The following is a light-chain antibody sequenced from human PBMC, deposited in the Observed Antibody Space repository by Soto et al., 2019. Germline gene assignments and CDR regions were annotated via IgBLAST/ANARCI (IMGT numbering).Light chain of an antibody. Sequence: EIVLTQSPGTLSLSPGERATLSCRASQSLSSRYFAWYQQKPGQAHRLLIYGASSRATGIPDRFSGSGSGTDLTLTISRLEPEDFAEYYCQQYGSSPYTFGQGTTLEIK. CDR3: QQYGSSPYT. CDR1: QSLSSRY. CDR2: GAS. J-gene: IGKJ2*01. V-gene: IGKV3-20*01.